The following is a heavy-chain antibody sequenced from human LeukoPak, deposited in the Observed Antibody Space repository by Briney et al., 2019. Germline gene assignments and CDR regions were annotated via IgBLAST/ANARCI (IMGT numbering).Heavy chain of an antibody. V-gene: IGHV4-34*01. CDR1: GGSISSYY. CDR2: INHSGST. J-gene: IGHJ4*02. D-gene: IGHD3-10*01. Sequence: PLETLSLTCTVSGGSISSYYWSWIRQPPGKGLEWIGEINHSGSTNYNPSLKSRVTISVDTSKNQFSLKLSSVTAADTAVYYCARRSRLGSGSYYRRYYFDYWGQGTLVTVSS. CDR3: ARRSRLGSGSYYRRYYFDY.